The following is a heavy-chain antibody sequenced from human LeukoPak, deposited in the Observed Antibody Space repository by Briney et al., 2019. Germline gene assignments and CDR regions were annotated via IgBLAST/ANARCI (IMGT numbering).Heavy chain of an antibody. J-gene: IGHJ4*02. V-gene: IGHV3-74*01. CDR2: INNGGSST. D-gene: IGHD3/OR15-3a*01. Sequence: GGSLGLSCAASGFTFSRYWMHWVRQAPGKGLVWVSRINNGGSSTTYADSVKGRFTISRDNAKNTLYLHMNSLRAEDTAVYYCVRGLPNSWTVDYWGQGTLVTVSS. CDR3: VRGLPNSWTVDY. CDR1: GFTFSRYW.